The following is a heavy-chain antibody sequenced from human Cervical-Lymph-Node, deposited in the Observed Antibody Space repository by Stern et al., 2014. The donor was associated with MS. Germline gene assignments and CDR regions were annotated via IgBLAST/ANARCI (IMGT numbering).Heavy chain of an antibody. D-gene: IGHD3-10*01. CDR3: ARHSGPMVRGGNWFDP. V-gene: IGHV1-69*01. CDR1: GGTLSSYA. CDR2: IIPIFGKA. J-gene: IGHJ5*02. Sequence: MQLVESGAEVKKPGSSVKVSCKASGGTLSSYAIRWVRQAPGQGLEWMVGIIPIFGKANYAQKFQGRVTITADESTSTAYMELSSLRSEDTAVYSCARHSGPMVRGGNWFDPWGQGTLVTVSS.